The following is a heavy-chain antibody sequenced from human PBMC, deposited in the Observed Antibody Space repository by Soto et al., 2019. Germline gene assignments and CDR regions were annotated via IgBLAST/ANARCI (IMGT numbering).Heavy chain of an antibody. CDR2: IYYSGST. V-gene: IGHV4-31*03. CDR1: GDSISSGNYF. D-gene: IGHD5-12*01. J-gene: IGHJ4*02. Sequence: QVQLQESGPGLVKPSQTLSLTCTVSGDSISSGNYFWTWIRQHPEKGLEWIGSIYYSGSTYYNPSLKNRITISVDTSKNRFSLKLTSVTAADTAVYYCARDYRSGYDNWGRGILVSVSS. CDR3: ARDYRSGYDN.